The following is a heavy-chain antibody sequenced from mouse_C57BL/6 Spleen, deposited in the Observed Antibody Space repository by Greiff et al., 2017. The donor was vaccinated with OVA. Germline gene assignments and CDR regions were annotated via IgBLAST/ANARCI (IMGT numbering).Heavy chain of an antibody. CDR3: ARGEPPYAMDY. J-gene: IGHJ4*01. V-gene: IGHV1-81*01. CDR1: GYTFTSYG. CDR2: IYPRSGNT. Sequence: QVQLQQSGAELARPGASVKLSCKASGYTFTSYGISWVKQRTGQGLEWIGEIYPRSGNTYYNEKFKGKATLTADKSSSTAYMELRSLTSEDSAVYFCARGEPPYAMDYWGQGTSVTVSS.